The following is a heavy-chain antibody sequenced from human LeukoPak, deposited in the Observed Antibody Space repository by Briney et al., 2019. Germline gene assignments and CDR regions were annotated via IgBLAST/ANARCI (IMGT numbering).Heavy chain of an antibody. D-gene: IGHD3-16*01. Sequence: PGGSLRLSCAASGFTFSNYGMHWVRQAPGKGLEWVALISYDGTNQYYADSVKGRFTISRDSFKNTLYLQMNNLRVEDTAVYYCAKDRGTISESFWYFHLWGRGASVTVSS. CDR1: GFTFSNYG. CDR3: AKDRGTISESFWYFHL. CDR2: ISYDGTNQ. V-gene: IGHV3-30*18. J-gene: IGHJ2*01.